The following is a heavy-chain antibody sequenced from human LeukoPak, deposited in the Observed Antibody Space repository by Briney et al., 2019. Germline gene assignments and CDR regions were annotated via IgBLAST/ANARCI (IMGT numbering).Heavy chain of an antibody. D-gene: IGHD6-13*01. Sequence: SETLSLTCAVYGGSFSGDYWSWIRQPPGKGLEWIGEIYHSVRTNYNPSLKSRVTISVDTSKNQFSLKLSSVTAADTAVYYCARDNQGYSSSWSALEFYYFDYWGQGTLVTVSS. CDR2: IYHSVRT. J-gene: IGHJ4*02. CDR3: ARDNQGYSSSWSALEFYYFDY. CDR1: GGSFSGDY. V-gene: IGHV4-34*01.